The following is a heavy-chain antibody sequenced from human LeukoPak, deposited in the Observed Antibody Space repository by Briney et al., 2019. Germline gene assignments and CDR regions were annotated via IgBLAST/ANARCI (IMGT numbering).Heavy chain of an antibody. CDR2: IYYSGST. D-gene: IGHD3-22*01. CDR1: GGPISSYY. J-gene: IGHJ4*02. CDR3: ARAESGYRNYYFDY. V-gene: IGHV4-59*01. Sequence: SETLSLTCTVSGGPISSYYWSWIRQPPGRGLEWIGYIYYSGSTNYNPSLKSRVTISVDTSKNQFSLKLSSVTAADTAVYYCARAESGYRNYYFDYWGQGTLVTVSS.